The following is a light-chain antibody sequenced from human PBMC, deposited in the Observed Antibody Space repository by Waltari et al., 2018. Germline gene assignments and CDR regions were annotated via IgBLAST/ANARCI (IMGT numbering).Light chain of an antibody. CDR3: QQYHNWPYT. J-gene: IGKJ2*01. V-gene: IGKV3-15*01. CDR2: GAS. CDR1: QSLSTN. Sequence: EILMTQSPATLSVSPGERATLSCRASQSLSTNLAWYQQHPGQAPRLLISGASTRAPGVPARFSGSRSGTEFTLIISSLQSEDFALYYCQQYHNWPYTFGQGTKLEIK.